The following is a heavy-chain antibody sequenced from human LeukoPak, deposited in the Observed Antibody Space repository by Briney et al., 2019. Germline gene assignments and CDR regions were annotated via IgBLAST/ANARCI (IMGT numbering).Heavy chain of an antibody. CDR3: ARGPVVVPAAMRVRWFGP. J-gene: IGHJ5*02. CDR2: INHSGSS. V-gene: IGHV4-34*01. Sequence: SETLSLTCAVYGGSFSGYYWSWIRQPPGKGLEWIGEINHSGSSNYNPSLKSRVTISVDTSKNQFSLKLSSVTAADTAVYYCARGPVVVPAAMRVRWFGPWGQGTLVTVSS. CDR1: GGSFSGYY. D-gene: IGHD2-2*01.